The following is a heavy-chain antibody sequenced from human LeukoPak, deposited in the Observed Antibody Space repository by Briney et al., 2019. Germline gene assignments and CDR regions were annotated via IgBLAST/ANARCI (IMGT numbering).Heavy chain of an antibody. V-gene: IGHV3-33*01. CDR1: GFTFNSYG. Sequence: GGSLRLSCEVSGFTFNSYGMHWVRQAPGKGLEWVAAIWNDGSHEYYADSEKGLVTISRDNLRNTVYMQMNSLRAEETAVYYCATAATEFGDSHFDCWGQGNLVTVSS. CDR2: IWNDGSHE. CDR3: ATAATEFGDSHFDC. J-gene: IGHJ4*02. D-gene: IGHD2-21*02.